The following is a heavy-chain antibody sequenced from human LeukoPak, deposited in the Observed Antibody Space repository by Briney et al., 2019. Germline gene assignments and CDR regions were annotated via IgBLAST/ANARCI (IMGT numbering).Heavy chain of an antibody. J-gene: IGHJ4*02. CDR2: IYYSGTT. CDR3: ARLRFNFWSGYTHPYFDY. D-gene: IGHD3-3*01. V-gene: IGHV4-39*01. Sequence: SETLSLTCTVSGGSISSSSYSWGWIRQPPGKGLEWIGSIYYSGTTYYNPSLKSRVTISVDTSKIQFSLKLSSVAATDTAVYFCARLRFNFWSGYTHPYFDYWGQGTLVTVSS. CDR1: GGSISSSSYS.